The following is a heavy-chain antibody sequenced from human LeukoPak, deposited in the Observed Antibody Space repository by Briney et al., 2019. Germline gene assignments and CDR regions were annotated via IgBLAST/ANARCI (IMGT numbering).Heavy chain of an antibody. V-gene: IGHV3-9*01. J-gene: IGHJ6*02. CDR3: AKDWGHPAYSSGRYYYYYYGMDV. CDR2: ISWNSGSI. CDR1: GFTYDDYA. Sequence: PGGSLRLSCAASGFTYDDYAMHGVRQAPGKGLEWVSGISWNSGSIGYADSVKGRFTISRDNAKNSLYLQMNSLRAEYTALYYCAKDWGHPAYSSGRYYYYYYGMDVWGQGSTVTVSS. D-gene: IGHD6-19*01.